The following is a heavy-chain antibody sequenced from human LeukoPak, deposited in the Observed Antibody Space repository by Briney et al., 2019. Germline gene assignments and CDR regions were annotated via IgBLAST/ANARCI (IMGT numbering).Heavy chain of an antibody. CDR1: GFTFSGYA. D-gene: IGHD5-24*01. CDR2: ISTDGNDK. V-gene: IGHV3-30*04. J-gene: IGHJ4*02. Sequence: GGSLRLSCAATGFTFSGYAMHWVRQAPGKGLEWLTVISTDGNDKHYADSVKGRFTVSRDNSKNTLFLQMNNLRTEDTAVYYCAKDKSVSVDYYFDYWGQGTLVTVSS. CDR3: AKDKSVSVDYYFDY.